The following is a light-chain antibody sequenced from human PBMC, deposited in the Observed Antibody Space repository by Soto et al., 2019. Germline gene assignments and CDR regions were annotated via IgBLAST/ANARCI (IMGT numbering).Light chain of an antibody. J-gene: IGLJ1*01. Sequence: QSALTQPASVSGSPGQSITISCSGTNTDVGAYDYVSWYQQHPGKAPQLILYDVINRPSGVSDRFSGSKSGNTASLTISGLQAEAEAEYFCSSYSTISNLVFGTGTKLTVL. CDR2: DVI. CDR1: NTDVGAYDY. CDR3: SSYSTISNLV. V-gene: IGLV2-14*03.